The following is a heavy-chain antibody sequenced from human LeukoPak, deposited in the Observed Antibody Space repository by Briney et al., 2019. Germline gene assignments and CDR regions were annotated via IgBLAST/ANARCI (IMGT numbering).Heavy chain of an antibody. CDR1: GFTFSSYS. Sequence: PGVSLRLSCAASGFTFSSYSMNWVRQAPGKGLEWVSSISSSSSYIYYADSVKGRFTISRDNAKNSLYLQMNSLRAEDTAVYYCARGEMATIAIDYWGQGTLVTVSS. J-gene: IGHJ4*02. D-gene: IGHD5-24*01. CDR2: ISSSSSYI. V-gene: IGHV3-21*01. CDR3: ARGEMATIAIDY.